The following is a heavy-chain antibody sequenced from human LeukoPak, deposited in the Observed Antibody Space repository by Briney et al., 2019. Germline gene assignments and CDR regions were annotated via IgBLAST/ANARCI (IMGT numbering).Heavy chain of an antibody. J-gene: IGHJ4*02. CDR2: IRYDGSNK. Sequence: GGSLRLSCAASGFTFSSYGMHWVRQAPGKGLEWVAFIRYDGSNKYYADSVKGRFTISRDNSKNTLYLQMNSLRAEDTAVYYCATDYYDSSGYYRRFVDYWGQGTLVTVSS. CDR1: GFTFSSYG. D-gene: IGHD3-22*01. V-gene: IGHV3-30*02. CDR3: ATDYYDSSGYYRRFVDY.